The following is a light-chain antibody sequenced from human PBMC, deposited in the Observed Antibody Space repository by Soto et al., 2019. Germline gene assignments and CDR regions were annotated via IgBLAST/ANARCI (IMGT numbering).Light chain of an antibody. CDR1: ISDVGGYNY. Sequence: QSVLTQPASVSGSPGQSITISCTGTISDVGGYNYVSWYQQHPGKASKLMIYDVSNLPSGFSNRFSGSKSGNTASLTISGLQADDEADYYCSSYTTSSTYVFGTGTKVTVL. V-gene: IGLV2-14*01. J-gene: IGLJ1*01. CDR2: DVS. CDR3: SSYTTSSTYV.